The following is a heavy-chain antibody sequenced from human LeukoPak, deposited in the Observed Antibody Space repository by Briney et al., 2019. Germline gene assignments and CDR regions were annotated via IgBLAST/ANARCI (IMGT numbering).Heavy chain of an antibody. V-gene: IGHV1-18*01. Sequence: ASVKVSCKASGYTFTSYGISWVRPAPEQGLEWMGWISAYNGNTHYAQNLQGRVTMTPDTSTSTAYMELRSLRSDETAVYYREKENVALDYDILTDYCGMDVWGQGTTVTVSS. CDR2: ISAYNGNT. CDR1: GYTFTSYG. J-gene: IGHJ6*02. D-gene: IGHD3-9*01. CDR3: EKENVALDYDILTDYCGMDV.